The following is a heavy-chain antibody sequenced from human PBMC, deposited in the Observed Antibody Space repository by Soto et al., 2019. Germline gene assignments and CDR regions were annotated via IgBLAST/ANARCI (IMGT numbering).Heavy chain of an antibody. Sequence: GESLKISCKGSGDTFTSHWIAWVRQMPGKGLELMGLIYPADSDTRYSPSFEGQVTISVDKSISTACLQWSSLRASDTAMYYCVRPQAKELGTIRGAFDIWGQGTKVTVSS. J-gene: IGHJ3*02. CDR3: VRPQAKELGTIRGAFDI. CDR1: GDTFTSHW. D-gene: IGHD3-10*01. CDR2: IYPADSDT. V-gene: IGHV5-51*01.